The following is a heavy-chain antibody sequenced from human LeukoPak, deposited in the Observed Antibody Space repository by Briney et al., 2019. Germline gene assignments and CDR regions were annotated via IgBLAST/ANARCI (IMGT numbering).Heavy chain of an antibody. D-gene: IGHD3-10*01. J-gene: IGHJ4*02. CDR1: GYTFTDSY. CDR3: ARSPIGASAY. Sequence: GASVKVSCNPSGYTFTDSYIHWVRQAPAVGLQWMGWINPSNGDTHYAEVFQGRVTMTRDTSIRTAYMELTGLTTDDTAVYYCARSPIGASAYWGRGTLVTVPS. V-gene: IGHV1-2*02. CDR2: INPSNGDT.